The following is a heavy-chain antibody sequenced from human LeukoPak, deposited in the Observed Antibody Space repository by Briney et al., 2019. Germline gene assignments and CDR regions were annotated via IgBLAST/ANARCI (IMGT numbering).Heavy chain of an antibody. D-gene: IGHD2-21*02. J-gene: IGHJ5*02. CDR2: ISASGDST. CDR1: GFTFSSHA. CDR3: ARKAALTGIPGWSDP. Sequence: GGSLRLSCAASGFTFSSHAMRWVRQAPGKGLEWVSSISASGDSTYYADSVKGRFTISRDSANNMVYLQMNSLRAEDTAIYYCARKAALTGIPGWSDPWGQGTLVTVSS. V-gene: IGHV3-23*01.